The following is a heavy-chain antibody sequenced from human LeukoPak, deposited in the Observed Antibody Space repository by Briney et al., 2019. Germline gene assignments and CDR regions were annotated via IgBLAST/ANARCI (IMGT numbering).Heavy chain of an antibody. CDR3: AKDATYYYDSSGYYPDY. V-gene: IGHV3-43D*03. CDR2: ISWDGGST. CDR1: GFTFDDYA. J-gene: IGHJ4*02. D-gene: IGHD3-22*01. Sequence: GGSLRLSCAASGFTFDDYAMHWVRQAPGKGLEWVSLISWDGGSTYYADSVKGRFTISRDNSKNSLYLQLNSLRAEDTALYYCAKDATYYYDSSGYYPDYWGQGTLVTVSS.